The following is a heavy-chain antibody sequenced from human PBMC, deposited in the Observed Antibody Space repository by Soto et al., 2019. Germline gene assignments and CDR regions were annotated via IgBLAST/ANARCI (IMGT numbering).Heavy chain of an antibody. CDR2: IYYSGST. CDR1: GGSISSYY. D-gene: IGHD5-12*01. J-gene: IGHJ4*02. CDR3: ARDLRGYGYFDY. Sequence: SETLSLTCTVSGGSISSYYWSWIRQPPGKGLEWIGYIYYSGSTNYNPSLKSRVTISVDTSKNQFSLKLSSVTAADTAVYYCARDLRGYGYFDYWGQGTLVTVSS. V-gene: IGHV4-59*01.